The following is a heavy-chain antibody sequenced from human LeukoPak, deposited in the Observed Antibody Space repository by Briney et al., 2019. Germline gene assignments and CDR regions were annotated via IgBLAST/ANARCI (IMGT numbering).Heavy chain of an antibody. V-gene: IGHV3-30*09. Sequence: GGSLRLSCAASGFTFYSYAMHWVRLAPGKGLEWVALISSDGSNPYYADSVKGRFAISRDNSKNTLFLQMNSLRAEDTAVYYCARAKIASTVIYYYMDVWGKGTTVSVSS. CDR1: GFTFYSYA. CDR3: ARAKIASTVIYYYMDV. D-gene: IGHD2-21*02. J-gene: IGHJ6*03. CDR2: ISSDGSNP.